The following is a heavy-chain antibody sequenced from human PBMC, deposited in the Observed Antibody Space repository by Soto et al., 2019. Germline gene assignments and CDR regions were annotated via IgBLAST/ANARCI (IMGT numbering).Heavy chain of an antibody. Sequence: HPGGSLRLSCAASGFTFSSYAMSWVRQAPGKGLEWVSAISGSGGSTYYADSVKGRFTISRDNSKNTLYLQMNSLRAEDTAVYYCAKGRIDGYNRALDAFDIWGQGTMVTVSS. D-gene: IGHD5-12*01. CDR1: GFTFSSYA. J-gene: IGHJ3*02. CDR3: AKGRIDGYNRALDAFDI. CDR2: ISGSGGST. V-gene: IGHV3-23*01.